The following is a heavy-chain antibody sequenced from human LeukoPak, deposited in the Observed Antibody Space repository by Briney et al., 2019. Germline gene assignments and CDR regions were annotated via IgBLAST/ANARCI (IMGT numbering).Heavy chain of an antibody. Sequence: PSETLSLTCAVYGGSFSGYYWSWIRQPPGKGLEWIGEINHSGSTNYNPSLKSRVTISVDTSKNQFSLKLSSVTAADTAVYYCARYLGYCSGGSCYWFDPWGQGTLVTVSS. J-gene: IGHJ5*02. D-gene: IGHD2-15*01. V-gene: IGHV4-34*01. CDR1: GGSFSGYY. CDR3: ARYLGYCSGGSCYWFDP. CDR2: INHSGST.